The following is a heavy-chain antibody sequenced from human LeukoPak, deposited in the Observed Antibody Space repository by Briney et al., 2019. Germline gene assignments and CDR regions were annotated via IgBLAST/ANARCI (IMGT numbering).Heavy chain of an antibody. V-gene: IGHV3-23*01. D-gene: IGHD2-15*01. CDR3: AKAGGYCSGGSCYPVGENFDY. CDR2: ISGSGGST. CDR1: GFTFSSYA. Sequence: PGGSLRLSCAASGFTFSSYAMSWVRQAPGKGLEWVSAISGSGGSTYYADSVKGRFTISRDNSKNTLYLQMNSLRAEDTAVYYCAKAGGYCSGGSCYPVGENFDYWGQGTLVTVSS. J-gene: IGHJ4*02.